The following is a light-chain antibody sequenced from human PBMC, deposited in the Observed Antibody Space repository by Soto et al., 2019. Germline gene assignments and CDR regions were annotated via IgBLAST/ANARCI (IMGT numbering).Light chain of an antibody. Sequence: EIVMRQSPATLSVSPGERVTLSCRASQSVRSNLAWYQQRPGQAPRLLIYGASTRATGVPTRFSRSGSGTEFTLIISSLQSEDSATYYCQQYNAWPLTFGGGTKVEIK. CDR2: GAS. J-gene: IGKJ4*01. CDR1: QSVRSN. CDR3: QQYNAWPLT. V-gene: IGKV3-15*01.